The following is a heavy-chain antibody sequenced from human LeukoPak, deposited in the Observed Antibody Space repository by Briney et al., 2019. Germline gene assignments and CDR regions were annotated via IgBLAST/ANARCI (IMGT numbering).Heavy chain of an antibody. V-gene: IGHV5-51*01. J-gene: IGHJ6*03. Sequence: GESLKISCKASGYTFTNYWIGWVRQMPGKGLEWMGIIYPGDSDTRYSPSFRGQVIISADKSISTAYLQWSSLKASDTAMYYCARLRFLEWPMDVWGKGTTVTVSS. CDR1: GYTFTNYW. CDR2: IYPGDSDT. D-gene: IGHD3-3*01. CDR3: ARLRFLEWPMDV.